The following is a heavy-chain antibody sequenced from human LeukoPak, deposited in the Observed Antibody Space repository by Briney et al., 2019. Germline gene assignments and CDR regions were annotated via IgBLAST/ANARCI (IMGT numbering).Heavy chain of an antibody. D-gene: IGHD5-18*01. CDR1: GGSFSGYY. CDR3: ARDDTAMVDY. CDR2: INHSGST. Sequence: SETLSLTCAVYGGSFSGYYWSWIRQPPGKGLEWIGEINHSGSTNYNPSLKSRVTISVDTSKNQFSLKLSSVTAADTAVYYCARDDTAMVDYWGQGTLVTVSS. V-gene: IGHV4-34*01. J-gene: IGHJ4*02.